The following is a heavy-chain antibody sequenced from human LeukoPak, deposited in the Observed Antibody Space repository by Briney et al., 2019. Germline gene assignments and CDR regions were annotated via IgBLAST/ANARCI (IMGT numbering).Heavy chain of an antibody. CDR1: GFTFSSYG. J-gene: IGHJ4*02. CDR3: AKDPYYGSGSYYFDY. D-gene: IGHD3-10*01. Sequence: PGGSLRLSCAASGFTFSSYGMSWVRQAPGKGLEWVSAISGSGGSTYYADSVKGRFTISRDNSKNTLYLQMNSLRAEDTAVYYCAKDPYYGSGSYYFDYWGQGTLVTVSP. V-gene: IGHV3-23*01. CDR2: ISGSGGST.